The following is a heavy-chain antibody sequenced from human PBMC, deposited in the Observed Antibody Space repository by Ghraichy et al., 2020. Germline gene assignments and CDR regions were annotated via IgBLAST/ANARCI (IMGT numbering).Heavy chain of an antibody. J-gene: IGHJ4*02. V-gene: IGHV3-23*01. CDR1: RFTFSDYV. CDR3: AKKPRYFDTTIFSAF. CDR2: ISPNGGTT. D-gene: IGHD3-9*01. Sequence: GESLRLSCTASRFTFSDYVMSWVRQAPGKGLEWVSGISPNGGTTYYADSVKGRFTISRDNSKNMLFLQMNSLRAGDTAVYYCAKKPRYFDTTIFSAFWGQGTLVTVSS.